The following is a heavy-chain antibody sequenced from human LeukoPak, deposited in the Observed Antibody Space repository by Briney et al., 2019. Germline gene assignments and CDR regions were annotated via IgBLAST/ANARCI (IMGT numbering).Heavy chain of an antibody. CDR3: ARDPQTGPPDYFDY. D-gene: IGHD3-10*01. Sequence: PGRSLRLSCAASGFTFSRYPMHWVRQAPGKGLEWVAVIGWDGSHKYYADSVKGRFSISRDDSKNTVYLQIDSLRAEDTAIYYCARDPQTGPPDYFDYWGQGVLVTVS. CDR2: IGWDGSHK. V-gene: IGHV3-30-3*01. CDR1: GFTFSRYP. J-gene: IGHJ4*02.